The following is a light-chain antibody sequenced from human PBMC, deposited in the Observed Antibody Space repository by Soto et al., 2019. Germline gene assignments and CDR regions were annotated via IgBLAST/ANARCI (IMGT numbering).Light chain of an antibody. V-gene: IGKV3-20*01. Sequence: EIVLTQSPGILSLSPGERATLSCRASQSVSSSYLAWYQQKPGQAPRLLIYGASKRATGIPDRFSSSGSKTTFTLTISRLEPEDFAVYYCQQYGSSPPYTFGQGTKLEIK. J-gene: IGKJ2*01. CDR1: QSVSSSY. CDR3: QQYGSSPPYT. CDR2: GAS.